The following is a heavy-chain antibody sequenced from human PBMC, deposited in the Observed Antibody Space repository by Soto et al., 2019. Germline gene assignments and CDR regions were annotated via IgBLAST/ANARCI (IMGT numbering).Heavy chain of an antibody. J-gene: IGHJ4*02. Sequence: SETLSLTCAVYGGSFSGYYWSWIRQPPGKGLEWIGEINHSGSTNYNPSIKSRVTISVDTSKNQFYLKLSSVTAADTAVYYCARSAGYCSGGSFYYFDYWGQGTLVTVSS. D-gene: IGHD2-15*01. V-gene: IGHV4-34*01. CDR3: ARSAGYCSGGSFYYFDY. CDR2: INHSGST. CDR1: GGSFSGYY.